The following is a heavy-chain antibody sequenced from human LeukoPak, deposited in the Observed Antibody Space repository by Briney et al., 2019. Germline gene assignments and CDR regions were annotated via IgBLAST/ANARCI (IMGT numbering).Heavy chain of an antibody. CDR2: IIPIFGTA. CDR3: ARDPSSDYTNTGFDY. J-gene: IGHJ4*02. CDR1: GGTFSSYA. Sequence: SVKVSCKASGGTFSSYAISWVRQAPGQGLEWVGGIIPIFGTANYAQKFQGRVTITTDESTSTAYMELSSLRSEDTAVYYCARDPSSDYTNTGFDYWGQGTLVTVSS. V-gene: IGHV1-69*05. D-gene: IGHD6-25*01.